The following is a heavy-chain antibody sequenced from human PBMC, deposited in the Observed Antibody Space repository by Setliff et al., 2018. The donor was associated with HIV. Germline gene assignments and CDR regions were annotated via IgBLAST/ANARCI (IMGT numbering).Heavy chain of an antibody. J-gene: IGHJ6*03. CDR3: ARGIGPLPNWENFYYSMDV. V-gene: IGHV4-39*01. CDR2: IYYSGST. Sequence: SETLSLTCSVSGGSISSSSYYWGWIRQPPGKGLEWIGSIYYSGSTYSNPSLKSRVTISADTSKNQISLKLNSVTAADTAVYYCARGIGPLPNWENFYYSMDVWGKGTTVTVSS. D-gene: IGHD1-26*01. CDR1: GGSISSSSYY.